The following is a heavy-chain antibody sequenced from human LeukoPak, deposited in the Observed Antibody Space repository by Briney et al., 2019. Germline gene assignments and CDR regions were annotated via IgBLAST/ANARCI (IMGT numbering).Heavy chain of an antibody. J-gene: IGHJ6*02. CDR3: AGVMRDWGGHYYGMDV. Sequence: GGSLRLSCAASGFTFNRFGMHWVRQAPGKGLEWVAYISYDGSKIYYGDFVKGRFTISRDNSKNTLHVQMNSLRAEDTAVYHCAGVMRDWGGHYYGMDVWGQGTTVTVSS. CDR1: GFTFNRFG. V-gene: IGHV3-30*02. CDR2: ISYDGSKI. D-gene: IGHD3-16*01.